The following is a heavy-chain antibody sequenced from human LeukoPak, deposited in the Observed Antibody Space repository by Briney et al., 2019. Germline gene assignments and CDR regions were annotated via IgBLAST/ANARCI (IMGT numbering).Heavy chain of an antibody. J-gene: IGHJ5*02. CDR2: INHSGST. Sequence: PSETLSLTCTVSGGSISSSSYYWGWIRQPPGKGLEWIGEINHSGSTNYNPSLKSRVTISVDTSKNQFSLKLSSVTAADTAVYYCARRFIVVVPAAHGGVTDPWGQGTLVTVSS. D-gene: IGHD2-2*01. CDR1: GGSISSSSYY. CDR3: ARRFIVVVPAAHGGVTDP. V-gene: IGHV4-39*07.